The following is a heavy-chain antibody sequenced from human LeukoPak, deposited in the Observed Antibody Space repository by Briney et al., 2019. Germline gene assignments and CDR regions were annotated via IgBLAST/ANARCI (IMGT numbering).Heavy chain of an antibody. CDR3: ARSVEGYCRGGSCYYYSYYMDV. Sequence: PSETLSLTCTVSGGSISSYYWSWVRQPPGKGLEWVGYIYYSGSTNYNPSLKSRVTISVDTSTNQFSLKLSSVTAADTAVYYCARSVEGYCRGGSCYYYSYYMDVWGKGTTVTVSS. J-gene: IGHJ6*03. V-gene: IGHV4-59*01. D-gene: IGHD2-15*01. CDR1: GGSISSYY. CDR2: IYYSGST.